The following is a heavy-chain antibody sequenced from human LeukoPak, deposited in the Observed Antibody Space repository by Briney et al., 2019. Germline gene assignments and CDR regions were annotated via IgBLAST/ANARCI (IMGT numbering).Heavy chain of an antibody. V-gene: IGHV3-48*04. CDR1: GFTFSHYS. Sequence: GGSLRLSCVASGFTFSHYSMNWVRQAPGKGLEWISYIGISSGNTKYADSVKGRFTVFGDSAKKSLYLQMTRRRVEDTAVYYCARDYNYAFDNWGQGTLVTVSS. CDR2: IGISSGNT. J-gene: IGHJ4*02. D-gene: IGHD5-24*01. CDR3: ARDYNYAFDN.